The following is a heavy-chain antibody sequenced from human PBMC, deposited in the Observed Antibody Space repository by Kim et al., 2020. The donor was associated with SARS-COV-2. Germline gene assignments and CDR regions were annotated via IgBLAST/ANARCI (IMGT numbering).Heavy chain of an antibody. J-gene: IGHJ5*02. CDR3: ARYYIAARSGENWFDP. V-gene: IGHV4-31*03. D-gene: IGHD6-6*01. Sequence: SETLSLTCTVSGGSISSGGYYWSWIRQHPGKGLEWIGYIYYSGSTYYNPSLKSRVTISVDTSKNQFSLKLSSVTAADTAVYYCARYYIAARSGENWFDPWGQGTLVTVSS. CDR1: GGSISSGGYY. CDR2: IYYSGST.